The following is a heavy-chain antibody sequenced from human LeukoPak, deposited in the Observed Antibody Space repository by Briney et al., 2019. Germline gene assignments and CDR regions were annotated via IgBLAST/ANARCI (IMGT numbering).Heavy chain of an antibody. V-gene: IGHV3-23*01. CDR3: AKDIIRYFDWLSSFDY. CDR2: ISGSGRST. Sequence: PGGSLRLSCAASGFTFSSYAMSWVRQAPGKGLEWVSAISGSGRSTYYADSVKGRFTISRDNSKNTLYLQMNSLRAEDTAVYYCAKDIIRYFDWLSSFDYWGQGTLVTVSS. D-gene: IGHD3-9*01. J-gene: IGHJ4*02. CDR1: GFTFSSYA.